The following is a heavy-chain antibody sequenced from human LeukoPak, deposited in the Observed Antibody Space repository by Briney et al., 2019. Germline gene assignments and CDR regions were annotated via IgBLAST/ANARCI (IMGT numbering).Heavy chain of an antibody. CDR1: GFTFTSSA. Sequence: ASVKVSCKASGFTFTSSAVQWVRQARGQRLEWIGWIVVGSGNTNYAQKFQERVTITRDMSTGTAYMELSSLRSEDTAVYYCARQNSSGWYLDYWGQGTLVTVSS. V-gene: IGHV1-58*01. D-gene: IGHD6-19*01. CDR3: ARQNSSGWYLDY. CDR2: IVVGSGNT. J-gene: IGHJ4*02.